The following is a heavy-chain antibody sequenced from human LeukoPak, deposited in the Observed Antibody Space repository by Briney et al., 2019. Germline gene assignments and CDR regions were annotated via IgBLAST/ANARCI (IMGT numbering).Heavy chain of an antibody. CDR3: AKEGSAAGYTWNWFDS. D-gene: IGHD6-13*01. CDR2: ISWESGSI. V-gene: IGHV3-9*01. CDR1: GFSFDDYA. J-gene: IGHJ5*01. Sequence: PGRSLRLSCAASGFSFDDYAMHWVRQAPGKGLEWVSGISWESGSIGYAVSVKGRFTISRDNAKNSLYLQMSSLRAEDTALYYCAKEGSAAGYTWNWFDSWGQGTLVTVSS.